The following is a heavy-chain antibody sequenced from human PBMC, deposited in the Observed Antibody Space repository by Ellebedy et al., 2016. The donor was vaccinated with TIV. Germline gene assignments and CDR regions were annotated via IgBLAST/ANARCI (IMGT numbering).Heavy chain of an antibody. D-gene: IGHD2-2*01. Sequence: SVKVSCXASGGTFSSYAISWVRQAPGQGLEWMGGIIPIFGTANYAQKFQGRVTMTRDTSTSTVYMELSSLRSEDTAVYYCARVASYQAYDYWGQGTLVTVSS. J-gene: IGHJ4*02. CDR2: IIPIFGTA. V-gene: IGHV1-69*05. CDR3: ARVASYQAYDY. CDR1: GGTFSSYA.